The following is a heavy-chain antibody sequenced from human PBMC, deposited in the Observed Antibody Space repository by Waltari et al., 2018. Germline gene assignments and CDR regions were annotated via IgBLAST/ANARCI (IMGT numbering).Heavy chain of an antibody. V-gene: IGHV1-2*02. CDR1: GYTFTGYY. CDR3: ARVVDYDMLTGYSYTYDY. J-gene: IGHJ4*02. Sequence: QVQLVQSGAEVKKPGASVKVSCKASGYTFTGYYMHWVRQAPGQGLEWMGWVNPKRGGKKYAQKFQGRVTMTRDTSISTAYMELSRLRSDDTAVYYCARVVDYDMLTGYSYTYDYWGQGTLVTVSS. CDR2: VNPKRGGK. D-gene: IGHD3-9*01.